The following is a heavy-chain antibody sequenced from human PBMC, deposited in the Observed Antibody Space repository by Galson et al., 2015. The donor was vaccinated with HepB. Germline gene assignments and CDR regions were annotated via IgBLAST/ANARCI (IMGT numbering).Heavy chain of an antibody. J-gene: IGHJ4*02. CDR1: GFTFSSYW. CDR2: IKQDGSEK. CDR3: ARDVGSGSWIFDY. D-gene: IGHD3-10*01. Sequence: SLRLSCAASGFTFSSYWMSWVRQAPGKGLEWVANIKQDGSEKYYVDSVKGRFTISRDNAKNSLYLQMNSLRAEDTAVYYCARDVGSGSWIFDYWGQGTLVTVSS. V-gene: IGHV3-7*03.